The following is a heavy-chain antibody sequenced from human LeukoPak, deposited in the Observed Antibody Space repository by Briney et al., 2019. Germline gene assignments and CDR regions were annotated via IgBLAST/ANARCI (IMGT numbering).Heavy chain of an antibody. V-gene: IGHV1-8*03. CDR2: MNPNSGNT. CDR1: GYTFTTYD. J-gene: IGHJ5*02. Sequence: ASVKVSCKASGYTFTTYDITWVRQATGQGLEWMGWMNPNSGNTAYAQKFQGRVTITRNTSISTAYMELSSLRSEDTAVYYCARSYSSSWFNNWFDPWGQGTLVTVSS. CDR3: ARSYSSSWFNNWFDP. D-gene: IGHD6-13*01.